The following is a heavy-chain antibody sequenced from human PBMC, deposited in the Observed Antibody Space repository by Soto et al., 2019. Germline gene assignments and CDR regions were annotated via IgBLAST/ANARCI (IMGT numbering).Heavy chain of an antibody. CDR3: ARDPKTSGGQHWAFNYFDS. CDR1: GFSFSISP. Sequence: QVQVVESGGGVVPPGGSLRLSCAASGFSFSISPMHWVRQAPGKGPEWVALISYDGTNKFYADSVKGRFTISRDNSKSTLYLQVDSLRPEDAAVYYCARDPKTSGGQHWAFNYFDSWGQGTLVTVSS. CDR2: ISYDGTNK. V-gene: IGHV3-30-3*01. D-gene: IGHD7-27*01. J-gene: IGHJ4*02.